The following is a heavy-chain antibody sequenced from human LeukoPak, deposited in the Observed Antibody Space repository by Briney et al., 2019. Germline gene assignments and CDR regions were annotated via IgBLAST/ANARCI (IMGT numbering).Heavy chain of an antibody. V-gene: IGHV4-34*01. CDR3: ARDILSWAGLDY. D-gene: IGHD6-19*01. Sequence: SSETLSLTCAVYGGSFSGYYWGWIRQPPGKGLEWIGEINHSGSTNYNPSLKSRVTISVDTSKNQFSLKLSSVTAADTAVYYCARDILSWAGLDYWGQGTLVTVSS. CDR2: INHSGST. CDR1: GGSFSGYY. J-gene: IGHJ4*02.